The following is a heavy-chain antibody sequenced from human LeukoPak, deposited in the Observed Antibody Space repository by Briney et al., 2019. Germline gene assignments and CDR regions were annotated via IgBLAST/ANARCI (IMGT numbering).Heavy chain of an antibody. CDR2: IRYDGSNK. V-gene: IGHV3-30*02. Sequence: GGSLRLSCAASGFTFSSYGMHWVRQAPGKGLEWVAFIRYDGSNKYYADSVKGRFTISRGNSKNTLYLQMNSLRAEDTAVYYCAKGGETIFGVVTYFDYWGQGTLVTVSS. D-gene: IGHD3-3*01. CDR3: AKGGETIFGVVTYFDY. J-gene: IGHJ4*02. CDR1: GFTFSSYG.